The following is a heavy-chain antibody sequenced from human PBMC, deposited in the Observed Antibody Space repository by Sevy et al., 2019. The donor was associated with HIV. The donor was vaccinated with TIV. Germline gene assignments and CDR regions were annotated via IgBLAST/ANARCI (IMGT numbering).Heavy chain of an antibody. CDR1: GFTFSSYW. J-gene: IGHJ4*02. D-gene: IGHD3-3*01. V-gene: IGHV3-7*01. Sequence: GGSLRLSCAASGFTFSSYWMSWVRQAPGKGLEWVANIKQDGSEKYYVDSVKGRFTISRDNAKNSLYLQMNSLRAEDTAVYYCARVLYYDFGSGYYSMGFDYWGQGTLVTVSS. CDR2: IKQDGSEK. CDR3: ARVLYYDFGSGYYSMGFDY.